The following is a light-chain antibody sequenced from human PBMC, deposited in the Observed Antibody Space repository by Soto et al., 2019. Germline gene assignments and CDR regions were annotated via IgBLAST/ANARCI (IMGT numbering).Light chain of an antibody. CDR1: QSVNNY. CDR2: DAS. Sequence: EIVLKQSPGTPSLSPGERATLSCRASQSVNNYLAWYQQKPGQAPRLLIYDASNRATGIPPRFSGSGSGTDFTLTISSLEPEDSAVYYCQQRGTWPWLTFGGGTRVEI. CDR3: QQRGTWPWLT. V-gene: IGKV3-11*01. J-gene: IGKJ4*01.